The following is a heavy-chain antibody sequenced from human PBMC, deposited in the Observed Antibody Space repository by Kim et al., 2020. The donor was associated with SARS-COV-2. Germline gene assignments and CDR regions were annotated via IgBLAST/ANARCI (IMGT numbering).Heavy chain of an antibody. CDR3: NIVVVVAATWADY. CDR2: INPSGGST. Sequence: ASVKVSCKASGYTFTSYYMHWVRQAPGQGLEWMGIINPSGGSTSYAQKFQGRVTMTRDTSTSTVYMELSSLRSEDTAVYYCNIVVVVAATWADYWGQGTLVTVSS. D-gene: IGHD2-15*01. CDR1: GYTFTSYY. J-gene: IGHJ4*02. V-gene: IGHV1-46*01.